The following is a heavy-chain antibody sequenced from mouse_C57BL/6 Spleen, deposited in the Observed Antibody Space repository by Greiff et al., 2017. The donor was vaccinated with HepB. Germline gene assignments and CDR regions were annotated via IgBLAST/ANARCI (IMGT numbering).Heavy chain of an antibody. CDR2: ISSGGSYT. V-gene: IGHV5-6*01. Sequence: EVQLLQSGADLVKPGASLKLSCTASGYTFSSYGMSWVRQTPDKRLEWVATISSGGSYTYYPDNLKGRYTMSIDNANTTLYMQMSSLKSEDTAVYYCSSRTTVVAKGAMDYWGQGTSVTVSS. CDR3: SSRTTVVAKGAMDY. J-gene: IGHJ4*01. D-gene: IGHD1-1*01. CDR1: GYTFSSYG.